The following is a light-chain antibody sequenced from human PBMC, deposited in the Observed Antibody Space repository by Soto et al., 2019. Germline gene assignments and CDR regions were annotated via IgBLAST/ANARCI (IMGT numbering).Light chain of an antibody. CDR1: QSILRSSNNKND. J-gene: IGKJ2*01. CDR2: WAS. V-gene: IGKV4-1*01. Sequence: DIVMTQSPDSLSVSLGERATINCKSSQSILRSSNNKNDLAWYQQKPGQPPKLLIYWASTRESGVPDRFSGSGSGTDFNLTISRLQAEDVAVYYCQQYHHAPDTFGQGTRLEI. CDR3: QQYHHAPDT.